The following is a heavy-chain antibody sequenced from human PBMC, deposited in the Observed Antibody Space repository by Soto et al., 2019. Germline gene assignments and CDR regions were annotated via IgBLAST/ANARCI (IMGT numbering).Heavy chain of an antibody. J-gene: IGHJ6*02. Sequence: VVLVQSGAEVKSLGDTVKVSCQASGYSFSKFGIGWVRQAPGRGFEWVGWINNYNGHTNFAPKFKGRVSLTRDSSATTAYMELSSLTPDDSAIYFCARAEGMAPYYSFAMDVWGQGTAVTVSS. CDR2: INNYNGHT. CDR3: ARAEGMAPYYSFAMDV. V-gene: IGHV1-18*04. CDR1: GYSFSKFG.